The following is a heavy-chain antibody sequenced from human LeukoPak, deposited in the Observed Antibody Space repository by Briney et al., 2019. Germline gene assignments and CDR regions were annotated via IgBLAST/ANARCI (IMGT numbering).Heavy chain of an antibody. V-gene: IGHV3-21*01. CDR3: ARDLAARRGVGSAFDI. D-gene: IGHD6-6*01. Sequence: GGSLRLSCATSGFTFDKYFIHWVRQAPGKGLEWVSSISSSSSSYIYYADSVKGRFTISRDNAKNSLYLQMNSLRAEDTAVYYCARDLAARRGVGSAFDIWGQGTMVTVSS. CDR1: GFTFDKYF. J-gene: IGHJ3*02. CDR2: ISSSSSSYI.